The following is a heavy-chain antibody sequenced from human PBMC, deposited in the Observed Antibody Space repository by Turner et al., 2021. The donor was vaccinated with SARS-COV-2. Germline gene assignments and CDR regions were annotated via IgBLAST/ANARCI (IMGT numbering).Heavy chain of an antibody. Sequence: EVQLVESGGGLVPPGGSLRLSCVASGFIVSGNYMSWVRQAPGKGLELVSVIYSGGRTNYADSVKGRFTISRHNSKNPLYLQMNSLRAEDTAVYYCARDLVAYGMDVWGQGTTVTVSS. V-gene: IGHV3-53*04. D-gene: IGHD2-15*01. J-gene: IGHJ6*02. CDR3: ARDLVAYGMDV. CDR1: GFIVSGNY. CDR2: IYSGGRT.